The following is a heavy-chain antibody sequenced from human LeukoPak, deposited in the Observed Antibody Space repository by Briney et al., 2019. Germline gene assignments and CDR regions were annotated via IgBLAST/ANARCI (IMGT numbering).Heavy chain of an antibody. CDR2: TSGSGGST. J-gene: IGHJ4*02. CDR1: GFTFNNYA. V-gene: IGHV3-23*01. Sequence: GGSLRLSCAASGFTFNNYAMSWVRQAPGKGLEWVSTTSGSGGSTYYADSVKGRFTISRDNSQNTLYLQMTSLRAEDTAVYYCAKTYCSTTSCPINYWGQGTLVTVSS. D-gene: IGHD2-2*01. CDR3: AKTYCSTTSCPINY.